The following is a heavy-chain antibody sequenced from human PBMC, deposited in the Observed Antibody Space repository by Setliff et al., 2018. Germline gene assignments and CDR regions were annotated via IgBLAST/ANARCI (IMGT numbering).Heavy chain of an antibody. CDR2: IRSDGSNK. Sequence: PGGSLRLSCAASAFTFKNYWMSWVRQAPGKGLEWVAYIRSDGSNKYYTDLVKGRFSITRDNSKNTLYLQMSSLRPEDTALYYCAKPRPGWPAGFDSWGQGTLVTVSS. CDR3: AKPRPGWPAGFDS. J-gene: IGHJ4*02. CDR1: AFTFKNYW. D-gene: IGHD6-19*01. V-gene: IGHV3-30*02.